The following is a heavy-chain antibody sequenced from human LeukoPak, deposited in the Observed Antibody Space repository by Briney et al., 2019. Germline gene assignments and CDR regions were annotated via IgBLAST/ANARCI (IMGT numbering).Heavy chain of an antibody. J-gene: IGHJ6*03. Sequence: GGSLRLSCAASGFTFSSYSMNWVRQAPGKGLEWVSSISSSSSYIYYADSAKGRFTISRDNAKNSLYLQMNSLRAEDTAVYYCAKESGDCSSTSCYPYYYYYMDVWGKGTTVTVSS. CDR1: GFTFSSYS. D-gene: IGHD2-2*01. CDR3: AKESGDCSSTSCYPYYYYYMDV. V-gene: IGHV3-21*01. CDR2: ISSSSSYI.